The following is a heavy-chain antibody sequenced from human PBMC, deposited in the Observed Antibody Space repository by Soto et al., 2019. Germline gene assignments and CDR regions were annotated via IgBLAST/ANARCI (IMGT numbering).Heavy chain of an antibody. CDR3: VLGFQPGDGIRDVRSVSAVLLNRSSDL. D-gene: IGHD1-26*01. CDR2: TNYGAST. Sequence: GMEWIGGTNYGASTNYNPSLKSRVTISLDTSKNQFSLKLSSVPAADTAVYYCVLGFQPGDGIRDVRSVSAVLLNRSSDL. J-gene: IGHJ2*01. V-gene: IGHV4-34*01.